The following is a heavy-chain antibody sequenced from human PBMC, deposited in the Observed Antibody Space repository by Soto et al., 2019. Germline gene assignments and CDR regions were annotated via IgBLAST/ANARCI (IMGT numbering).Heavy chain of an antibody. V-gene: IGHV3-15*01. CDR3: TTDQDNWNYDLLYYYYGMDV. Sequence: GGSLRLSCATSGFPFSDYFMSWIRQAPGKGLEWVGRIKSKTDGGTTDYAAPVKGRFTISRDDSKNTLYLQMNSLKTEDTAVYYRTTDQDNWNYDLLYYYYGMDVWGQGTTVTVSS. CDR1: GFPFSDYF. D-gene: IGHD1-7*01. J-gene: IGHJ6*02. CDR2: IKSKTDGGTT.